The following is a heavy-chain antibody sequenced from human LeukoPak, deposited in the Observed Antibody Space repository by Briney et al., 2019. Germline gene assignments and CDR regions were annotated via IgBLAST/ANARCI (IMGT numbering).Heavy chain of an antibody. CDR3: ARDGTTVDY. Sequence: PGGSLRLSCAAPGFTFSGYEMNWVRQAPGKGLEWVSYISSSGSTIYYADSVKGRFTISRDNAKNSLYLQMNSLRAEDTAVYYCARDGTTVDYWGQGTLVTVSS. D-gene: IGHD4-17*01. V-gene: IGHV3-48*03. CDR1: GFTFSGYE. J-gene: IGHJ4*02. CDR2: ISSSGSTI.